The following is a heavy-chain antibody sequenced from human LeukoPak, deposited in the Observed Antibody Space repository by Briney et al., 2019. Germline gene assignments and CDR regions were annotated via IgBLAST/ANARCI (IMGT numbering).Heavy chain of an antibody. CDR3: ASMIVVVPAAIY. Sequence: ASVKVSCKVSGYTLTELSMHWVRQAPGKGLEWMGGFDPEDGETIYAQKFQGRVTVTEDTSTDTAYMELSSLRSEDTAVYYCASMIVVVPAAIYWGQGTLVTVSS. D-gene: IGHD2-2*02. CDR1: GYTLTELS. J-gene: IGHJ4*02. CDR2: FDPEDGET. V-gene: IGHV1-24*01.